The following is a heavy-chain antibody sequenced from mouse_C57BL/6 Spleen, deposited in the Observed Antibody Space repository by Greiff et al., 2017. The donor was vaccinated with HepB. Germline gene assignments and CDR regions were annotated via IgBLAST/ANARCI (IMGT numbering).Heavy chain of an antibody. CDR2: INYDGSST. J-gene: IGHJ2*01. V-gene: IGHV5-16*01. Sequence: EVQRVESEGGLVQPGSSMKLSCTASGFTFSDYYMAWVRQVPEKGLEWVANINYDGSSTYYLDSLKSRFIISRDNAKNILYLQMSSLKSEDTATYYCARDRRGIYDCYYAYFDYWGQGTTLPVSS. CDR1: GFTFSDYY. D-gene: IGHD2-3*01. CDR3: ARDRRGIYDCYYAYFDY.